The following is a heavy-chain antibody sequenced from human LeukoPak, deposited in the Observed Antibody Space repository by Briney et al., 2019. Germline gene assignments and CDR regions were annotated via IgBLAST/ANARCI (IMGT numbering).Heavy chain of an antibody. CDR3: ARVQELELGEVDY. Sequence: ASVKVTCKASGYTFTGYYMHWVRQAPGQGLEWMGWINPNSGGTNYAQKFQGRVTMTRDTSISTAYMELSRLRSDDTAVYYCARVQELELGEVDYWGQGTLVTVSS. J-gene: IGHJ4*02. D-gene: IGHD1-7*01. CDR2: INPNSGGT. CDR1: GYTFTGYY. V-gene: IGHV1-2*02.